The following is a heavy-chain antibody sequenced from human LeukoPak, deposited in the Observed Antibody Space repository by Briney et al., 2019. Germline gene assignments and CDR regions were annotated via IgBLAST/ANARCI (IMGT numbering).Heavy chain of an antibody. Sequence: SETLSLTCTVSGGSISSYYWSWIRQPPGKGLEWIGYIYYSGSTNYNPSLKSRVTISVDTSKNQFSLKLSPVTAADTAVYYCARLRFGEFSFYFDYWGQGTLVTVSS. V-gene: IGHV4-59*01. CDR3: ARLRFGEFSFYFDY. CDR1: GGSISSYY. CDR2: IYYSGST. J-gene: IGHJ4*02. D-gene: IGHD3-10*01.